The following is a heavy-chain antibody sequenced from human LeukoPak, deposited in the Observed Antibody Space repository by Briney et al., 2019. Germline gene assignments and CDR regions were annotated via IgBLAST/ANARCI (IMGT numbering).Heavy chain of an antibody. Sequence: PGGTLRLSCAASGFAFSSQDMGWVRPAPGKGLEWVSAFTDSGDSTHYVDSVKGRFAISRDNSKNTLYLQMNSLRADDTAVYYCAKDARRSSGWYFFDHWGQGTLVTVSS. CDR2: FTDSGDST. V-gene: IGHV3-23*01. CDR3: AKDARRSSGWYFFDH. D-gene: IGHD6-19*01. J-gene: IGHJ4*02. CDR1: GFAFSSQD.